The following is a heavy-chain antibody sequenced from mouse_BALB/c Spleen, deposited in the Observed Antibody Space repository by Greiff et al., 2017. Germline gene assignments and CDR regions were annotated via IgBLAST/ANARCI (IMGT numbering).Heavy chain of an antibody. CDR2: ISYSGST. Sequence: DVQLQESGPGLVKPSQSLSLTCTVTGYSITSDYAWNWIRQFPGNKLEWMDYISYSGSTSYNPSLKSRISITRDTSKNQFFLQLNSVTTEDTATYYCARGKWLLPAYWGQGTLVTVSA. CDR1: GYSITSDYA. D-gene: IGHD2-3*01. J-gene: IGHJ3*01. V-gene: IGHV3-2*02. CDR3: ARGKWLLPAY.